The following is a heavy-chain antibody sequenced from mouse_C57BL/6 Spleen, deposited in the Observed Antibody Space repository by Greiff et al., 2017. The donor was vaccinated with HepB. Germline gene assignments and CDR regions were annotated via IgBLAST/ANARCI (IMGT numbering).Heavy chain of an antibody. Sequence: VKLQESGPELVKPGASVKISCKASGYAFSSSWMNWVKQRPGKGLEWIGRIYPGDGDTNYNGKLKGKATLTADKSSSTAYMQLSSLTSEDSAVYFCARWITTVVVDYWGQGTTLTVSS. J-gene: IGHJ2*01. V-gene: IGHV1-82*01. CDR2: IYPGDGDT. D-gene: IGHD1-1*01. CDR1: GYAFSSSW. CDR3: ARWITTVVVDY.